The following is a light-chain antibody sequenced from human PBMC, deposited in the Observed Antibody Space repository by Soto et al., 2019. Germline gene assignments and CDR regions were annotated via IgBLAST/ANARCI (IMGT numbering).Light chain of an antibody. V-gene: IGLV2-14*03. CDR2: DVS. Sequence: QSALTQPASVSGSPGQSITISCTGTSSDVGGYNYVSWYQQHPGKAPKLMIYDVSYRPSGVSNRFSGSKSANTASLTISGLQAEDEADYYCISYTSSGALVVFGTGTKVTVL. CDR1: SSDVGGYNY. J-gene: IGLJ1*01. CDR3: ISYTSSGALVV.